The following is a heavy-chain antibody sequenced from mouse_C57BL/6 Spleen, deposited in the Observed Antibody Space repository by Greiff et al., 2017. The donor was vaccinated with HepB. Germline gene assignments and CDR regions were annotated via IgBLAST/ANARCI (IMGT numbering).Heavy chain of an antibody. V-gene: IGHV1-7*01. Sequence: QVQLQQSGAELAKPGASVKLSCKASGYTFTSYWMHWVKQRPGQGLEWIGYINPSSGYTKYNQKFKDKATFTADKSSSTAYMQLSSLTYEDSAVYYCARSEGTYYDVGFAYWGQGTLVTVSA. D-gene: IGHD2-4*01. CDR1: GYTFTSYW. CDR2: INPSSGYT. J-gene: IGHJ3*01. CDR3: ARSEGTYYDVGFAY.